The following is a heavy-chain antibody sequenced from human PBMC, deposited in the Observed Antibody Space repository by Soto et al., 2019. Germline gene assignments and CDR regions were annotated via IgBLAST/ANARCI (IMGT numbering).Heavy chain of an antibody. Sequence: GGSLRLSCAASGFTFSDYYMSWIRQAPGKGLEWVSYISSSGSTIYYADSVKGRFTISRDNAKNSLYLQMNSLRAEDTAVYYCARDGEPHYDFWSGYYAQYNWFDPWGQGTLVTVSS. V-gene: IGHV3-11*01. CDR3: ARDGEPHYDFWSGYYAQYNWFDP. J-gene: IGHJ5*02. D-gene: IGHD3-3*01. CDR2: ISSSGSTI. CDR1: GFTFSDYY.